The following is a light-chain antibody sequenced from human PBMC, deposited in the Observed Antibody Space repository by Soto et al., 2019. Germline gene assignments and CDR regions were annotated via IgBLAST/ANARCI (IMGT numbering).Light chain of an antibody. CDR3: QQGSTWPLT. V-gene: IGKV3-11*01. J-gene: IGKJ4*01. CDR1: QSVSSS. CDR2: EAS. Sequence: EIVLTQSPATLSLSPGETATLSCRASQSVSSSLAWYQQKLGQAPRLLIYEASDRATGIPARFSGSGSGTDFTLIISSLEPEDFAVYYCQQGSTWPLTFGGGTKVDIK.